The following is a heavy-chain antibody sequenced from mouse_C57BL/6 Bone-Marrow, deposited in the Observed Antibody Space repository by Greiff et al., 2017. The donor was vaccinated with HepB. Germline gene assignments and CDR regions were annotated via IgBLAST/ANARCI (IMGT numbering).Heavy chain of an antibody. V-gene: IGHV1-50*01. D-gene: IGHD1-3*01. J-gene: IGHJ4*01. Sequence: QVQLQQPGAELVKPGASVKLSCKASGYTFTSYWMQWVKQRPGQGLEWIGEIDPSDSYTNYNQKFKGKATLTVDTSSSTAYMQLSSLTSEDSAVYYCARGDLALWRAMDYWGQGTSVTVSS. CDR1: GYTFTSYW. CDR2: IDPSDSYT. CDR3: ARGDLALWRAMDY.